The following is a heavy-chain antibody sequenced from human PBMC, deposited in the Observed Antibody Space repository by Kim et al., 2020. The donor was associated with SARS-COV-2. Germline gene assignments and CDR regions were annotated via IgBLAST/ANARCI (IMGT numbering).Heavy chain of an antibody. V-gene: IGHV3-30*01. J-gene: IGHJ4*02. CDR3: VRDRGTPSGSFDY. D-gene: IGHD3-10*01. Sequence: YADYVKGRITISRDNAKNTLYLQMNSVRVEDTAVYYCVRDRGTPSGSFDYWGQGTLVTASS.